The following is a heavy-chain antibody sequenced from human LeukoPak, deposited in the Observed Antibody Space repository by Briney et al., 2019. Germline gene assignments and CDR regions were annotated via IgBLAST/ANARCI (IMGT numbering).Heavy chain of an antibody. CDR1: GFSFNNAW. D-gene: IGHD2-21*02. J-gene: IGHJ1*01. Sequence: GGSLRLSCVASGFSFNNAWTSWVRQAPGKGLEWVGRIKSKPEGGTTEFAAPVKGRFSISRDDSENTVYLQMNSLQVEDSGVYYCTTGAAPYCGGDCYAIVHWGQGALVAVSS. CDR3: TTGAAPYCGGDCYAIVH. CDR2: IKSKPEGGTT. V-gene: IGHV3-15*01.